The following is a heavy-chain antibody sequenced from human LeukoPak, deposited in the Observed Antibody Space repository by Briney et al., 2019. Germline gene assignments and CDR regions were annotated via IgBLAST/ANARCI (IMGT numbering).Heavy chain of an antibody. Sequence: GGSLRLSCAASGFTFSSYWMHWVRQAPGKGLVWVSRINSDGRSTNYADSVKGRFTISRDNAKNTLYLQMNSPRAEDTAVYYCASYCSGGSCHDFDYWGQGTLVTVSS. V-gene: IGHV3-74*01. CDR2: INSDGRST. CDR3: ASYCSGGSCHDFDY. J-gene: IGHJ4*02. D-gene: IGHD2-15*01. CDR1: GFTFSSYW.